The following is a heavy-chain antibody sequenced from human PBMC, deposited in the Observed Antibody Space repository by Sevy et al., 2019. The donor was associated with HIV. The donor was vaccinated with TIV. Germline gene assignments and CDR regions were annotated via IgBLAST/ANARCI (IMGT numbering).Heavy chain of an antibody. D-gene: IGHD5-12*01. CDR1: GFTFSSYS. Sequence: GGSLRLSCAASGFTFSSYSMNWVRQAPGKGLEWVSYISSSSSTIYYADSVKGRFTNSRDNAKNSLYLQMNSLRAEDTAVYYCARDPIVATFDDKVYYYYYGMDVSGQGPRSPSP. V-gene: IGHV3-48*01. CDR3: ARDPIVATFDDKVYYYYYGMDV. J-gene: IGHJ6*02. CDR2: ISSSSSTI.